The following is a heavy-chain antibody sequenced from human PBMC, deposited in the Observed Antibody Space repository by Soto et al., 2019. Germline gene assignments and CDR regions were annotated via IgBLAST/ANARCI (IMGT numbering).Heavy chain of an antibody. Sequence: EVQLVESGGGLVQPGGSLRLSCAASGFTFSDHYMDWVRQAPGKGLEWVGRSRNKANSYSTEYAASVKGRFTISRDESKNSLYLQMNSLKIEDTAVYYCARFSGSYTRGLDYWGQGTLVTVSS. CDR1: GFTFSDHY. CDR3: ARFSGSYTRGLDY. D-gene: IGHD1-26*01. CDR2: SRNKANSYST. J-gene: IGHJ4*02. V-gene: IGHV3-72*01.